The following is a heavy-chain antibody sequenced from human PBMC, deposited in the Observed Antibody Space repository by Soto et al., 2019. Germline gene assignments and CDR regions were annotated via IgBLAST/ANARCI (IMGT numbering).Heavy chain of an antibody. CDR3: ARDRCTGGSCHDAFDI. Sequence: GGSLRLSCAASGFTFSSYSMNWVRQAPGKGLEWVSSISSSRSYIYYADSLKGRFTISRDNAKNSLYLQMNSVRAEDTAVYYCARDRCTGGSCHDAFDIWGQGTMVTVS. J-gene: IGHJ3*02. D-gene: IGHD2-15*01. CDR1: GFTFSSYS. V-gene: IGHV3-21*01. CDR2: ISSSRSYI.